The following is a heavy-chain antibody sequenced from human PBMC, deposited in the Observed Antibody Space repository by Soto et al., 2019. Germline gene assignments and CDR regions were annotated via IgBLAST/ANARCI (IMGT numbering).Heavy chain of an antibody. Sequence: ASGPTLVNPTQTLTLTCTFSGFSLSTSGVGVGWIRQPPGKALEWLALIYWDDDKRYSPSLKSRLTITKDTSKNQVVLTMTNMDPVDTATYYCAHRGTTVVTEPLIWFDPWGQGTLVTVSS. D-gene: IGHD4-17*01. J-gene: IGHJ5*02. V-gene: IGHV2-5*02. CDR2: IYWDDDK. CDR1: GFSLSTSGVG. CDR3: AHRGTTVVTEPLIWFDP.